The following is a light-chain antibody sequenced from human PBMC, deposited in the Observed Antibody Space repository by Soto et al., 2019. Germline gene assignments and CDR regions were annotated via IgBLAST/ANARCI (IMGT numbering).Light chain of an antibody. CDR1: QSVRNY. J-gene: IGKJ1*01. CDR2: GAS. Sequence: EIGWTQSPGTLSLSQGERATLSCRASQSVRNYFAWYQQKPGQAPRLLIYGASRRATVIPDRFSGSGSGTDFTLTISRLEPEDFAVYYCQQYGGSPQTFGQGTNVEIK. CDR3: QQYGGSPQT. V-gene: IGKV3-20*01.